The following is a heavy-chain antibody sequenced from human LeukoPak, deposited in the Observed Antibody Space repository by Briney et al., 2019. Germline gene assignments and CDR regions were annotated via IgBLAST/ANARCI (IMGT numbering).Heavy chain of an antibody. CDR2: IYHSGST. CDR3: ARESRGYTGYGYFDY. J-gene: IGHJ4*02. Sequence: SETLSLTCTVSGGSIDNSAYYWGWIRQLPGKGLEWIGYIYHSGSTYYNPSLNSRLTISIDTSENHFSLNLSSVTAADTAVYYCARESRGYTGYGYFDYWGQGTLVTVSS. CDR1: GGSIDNSAYY. V-gene: IGHV4-31*03. D-gene: IGHD5-12*01.